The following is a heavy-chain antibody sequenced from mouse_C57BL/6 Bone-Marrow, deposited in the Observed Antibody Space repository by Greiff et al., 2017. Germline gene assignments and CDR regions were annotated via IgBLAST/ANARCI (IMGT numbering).Heavy chain of an antibody. CDR2: IYPRSGNT. J-gene: IGHJ1*03. CDR1: GYTFTSYG. CDR3: ARRVTTVVAKTAYWYFDV. D-gene: IGHD1-1*01. Sequence: QVQLQQSGAELARPGASVKLSCKASGYTFTSYGISWVKQSTGQGLEWIGEIYPRSGNTYYNEKFTGKATLTADKSSSTAYMELRSLTSEDSAVYFGARRVTTVVAKTAYWYFDVWGTGTTVTVSS. V-gene: IGHV1-81*01.